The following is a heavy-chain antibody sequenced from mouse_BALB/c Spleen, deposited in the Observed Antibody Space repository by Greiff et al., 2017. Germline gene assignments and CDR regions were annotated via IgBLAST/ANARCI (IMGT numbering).Heavy chain of an antibody. Sequence: EVKLMESGPGLVKPSQSLSLTCSVTGYSITSGYYWNWIRQFPGNKLEWMGYISYDGSNNYNPSLKNRISITRDTSKNQFFLKLNSVTTEDTATYYCARGLLRYYAMDYWGQGTSVTVSS. CDR3: ARGLLRYYAMDY. J-gene: IGHJ4*01. CDR1: GYSITSGYY. D-gene: IGHD1-1*01. V-gene: IGHV3-6*02. CDR2: ISYDGSN.